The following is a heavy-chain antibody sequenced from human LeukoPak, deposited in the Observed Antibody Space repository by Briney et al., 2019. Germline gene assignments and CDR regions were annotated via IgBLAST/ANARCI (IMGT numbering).Heavy chain of an antibody. Sequence: PGGSLRLSCATSGFTFVNYAMTWVRQAPGKGLEWVSAINGGGDTTYYADSVKGRFTVSRDRSTNTLFLQMSSLRAEDSGMYYCAKALDTYGYMRFDYWGQGTLVTVSS. CDR3: AKALDTYGYMRFDY. CDR2: INGGGDTT. CDR1: GFTFVNYA. D-gene: IGHD5-24*01. V-gene: IGHV3-23*01. J-gene: IGHJ4*02.